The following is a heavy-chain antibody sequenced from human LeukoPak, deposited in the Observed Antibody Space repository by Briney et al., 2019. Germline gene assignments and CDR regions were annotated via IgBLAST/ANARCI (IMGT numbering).Heavy chain of an antibody. V-gene: IGHV4-39*01. CDR3: ARGGEWYGSYPYYYYMDV. Sequence: PSETLSLTCTVSGVSISSSSYYWGWIRQPPGKGLEWIGSLYYSGNTYYNPSLKSRITMSVDTPKNQFSLKLSPVTAADTAIYYCARGGEWYGSYPYYYYMDVWGKGTTVTASS. CDR1: GVSISSSSYY. J-gene: IGHJ6*03. D-gene: IGHD3-10*01. CDR2: LYYSGNT.